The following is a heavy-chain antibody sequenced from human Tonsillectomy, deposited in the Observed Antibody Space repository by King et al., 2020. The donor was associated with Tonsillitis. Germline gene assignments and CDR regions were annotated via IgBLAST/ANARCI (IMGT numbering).Heavy chain of an antibody. D-gene: IGHD2-2*01. CDR1: GGSMSDTNYY. CDR2: ISYIGNT. V-gene: IGHV4-39*02. Sequence: QLQESGPGLARPSETLSLTCTVSGGSMSDTNYYWDWIRQPPGKGLEWIGTISYIGNTYYNPALKSRVTMSVDTSNNQFSLKLSSVTAADTAVYYCARDSCSGTRCYHLGGANWFDPWGQGTLVTVSS. J-gene: IGHJ5*02. CDR3: ARDSCSGTRCYHLGGANWFDP.